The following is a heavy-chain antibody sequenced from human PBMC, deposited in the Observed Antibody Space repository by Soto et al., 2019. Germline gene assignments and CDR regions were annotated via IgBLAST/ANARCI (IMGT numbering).Heavy chain of an antibody. J-gene: IGHJ4*02. CDR3: ASEYCSSTSCRGPLSQFDY. CDR1: GGSIISYY. CDR2: IYYSGST. V-gene: IGHV4-59*01. D-gene: IGHD2-2*01. Sequence: SETLSLACTVSGGSIISYYWRWIRQRPGKGLEWIGYIYYSGSTNYNPSLKSRVTISVDTSKNQFSLKLSSVTAADTAVYYCASEYCSSTSCRGPLSQFDYWGQGTLVTVSS.